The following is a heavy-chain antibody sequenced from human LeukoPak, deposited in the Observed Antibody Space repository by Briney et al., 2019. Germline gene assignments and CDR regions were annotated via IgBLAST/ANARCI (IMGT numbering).Heavy chain of an antibody. V-gene: IGHV3-7*01. CDR1: GFTFSTYG. CDR3: ARVLPVASRDY. Sequence: GGSLRLSCAASGFTFSTYGMSWVRQAPGKGLEWVANIKQDGSDKFYVDSVKGRFTISRDNAKNSMYLQMNSLRAEDTAVYYCARVLPVASRDYWGQGTLVTVSS. CDR2: IKQDGSDK. J-gene: IGHJ4*02. D-gene: IGHD2-2*01.